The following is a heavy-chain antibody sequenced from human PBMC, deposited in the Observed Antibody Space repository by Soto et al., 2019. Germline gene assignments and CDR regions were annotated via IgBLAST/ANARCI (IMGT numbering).Heavy chain of an antibody. D-gene: IGHD3-3*02. CDR1: GYTFSAYT. Sequence: QAQLVQSGAEMKKPGASVKVSCKATGYTFSAYTMNWVRQAPGQSLEWMGWINAGSGNTKYSQNFQGRVSITRYTSASTVYTELNGLTSEDTAVYYCARDTETLGPRANDALDIWCQGTMVTVSS. CDR3: ARDTETLGPRANDALDI. CDR2: INAGSGNT. V-gene: IGHV1-3*01. J-gene: IGHJ3*02.